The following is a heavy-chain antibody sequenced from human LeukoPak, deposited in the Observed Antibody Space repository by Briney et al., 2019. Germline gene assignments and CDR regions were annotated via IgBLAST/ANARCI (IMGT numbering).Heavy chain of an antibody. CDR1: GFTFSSYE. D-gene: IGHD6-19*01. Sequence: GGSLRLSCAGSGFTFSSYEMNWVRQAPGKGLEWVSAISGSGGSTYYADSVKGRFTISRDNSKNTLYLQMNSLRAEDTAVYYCAKPYSSGWYRSIDDYWGQGTLVTVSS. CDR3: AKPYSSGWYRSIDDY. CDR2: ISGSGGST. V-gene: IGHV3-23*01. J-gene: IGHJ4*02.